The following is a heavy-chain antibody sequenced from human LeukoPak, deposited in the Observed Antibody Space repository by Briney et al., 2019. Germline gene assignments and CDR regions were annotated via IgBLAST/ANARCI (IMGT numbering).Heavy chain of an antibody. Sequence: PSETLSLTCSVSADSTSSTAYYWGWIRQPPGKGLEWIGSIYHTGVTYYSPSLKSRVTISVHTSKNQFSLNLISVTAADTAMHYCARRSFCGGDCLWLDSWGRGTLVTVSS. V-gene: IGHV4-39*01. J-gene: IGHJ4*02. CDR3: ARRSFCGGDCLWLDS. D-gene: IGHD2-21*02. CDR1: ADSTSSTAYY. CDR2: IYHTGVT.